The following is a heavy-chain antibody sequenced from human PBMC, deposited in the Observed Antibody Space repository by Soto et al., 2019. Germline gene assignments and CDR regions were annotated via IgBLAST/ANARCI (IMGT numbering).Heavy chain of an antibody. V-gene: IGHV4-59*01. D-gene: IGHD5-12*01. CDR1: GGSISSYY. J-gene: IGHJ5*02. Sequence: PSETLSLTCTVSGGSISSYYWSWIRQPPGKGLEWIGYIYYSGSTNYNPSLKSRVTISVDTSKNQFSLKLSSVTAADTAVYYCARSTWIGYYNWFDPWGQGTLVTVS. CDR3: ARSTWIGYYNWFDP. CDR2: IYYSGST.